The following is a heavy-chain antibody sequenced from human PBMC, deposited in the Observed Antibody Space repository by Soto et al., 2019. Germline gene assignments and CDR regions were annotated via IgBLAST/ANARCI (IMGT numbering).Heavy chain of an antibody. J-gene: IGHJ6*02. CDR2: IFSNDEK. CDR1: GFSLSNARMG. D-gene: IGHD3-3*01. Sequence: SGPTLVNPTETLTLTCTVSGFSLSNARMGVSWIRQPPGKALEWLAHIFSNDEKSYSTSLKSRLTISKDTSKSQVVLTMTNMDPVDTATYYCVRIRYDFWSGYYPYYYYSYGMDVWGQGTTVSVSS. CDR3: VRIRYDFWSGYYPYYYYSYGMDV. V-gene: IGHV2-26*01.